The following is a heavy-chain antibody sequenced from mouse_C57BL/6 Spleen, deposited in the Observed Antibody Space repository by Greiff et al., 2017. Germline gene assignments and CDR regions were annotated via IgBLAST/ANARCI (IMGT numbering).Heavy chain of an antibody. CDR3: ARSELGRGYFDV. Sequence: EVKLVESEGGLVQPGSSMKLSCTASGFTFSDYYMAWVRQVPEKGLEWVANINYDGSSTYYLDSLKSRFIISRDNAKYILYLQMSSLKSEDTATYYCARSELGRGYFDVWGTGTTVTVSS. CDR2: INYDGSST. J-gene: IGHJ1*03. CDR1: GFTFSDYY. V-gene: IGHV5-16*01. D-gene: IGHD4-1*01.